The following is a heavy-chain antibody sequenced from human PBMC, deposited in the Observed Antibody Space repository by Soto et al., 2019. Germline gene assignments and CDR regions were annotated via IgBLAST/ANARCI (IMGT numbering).Heavy chain of an antibody. J-gene: IGHJ6*02. V-gene: IGHV4-39*02. CDR1: GGSISSSSYY. Sequence: PSETLSLTCTVSGGSISSSSYYWGWIRQPPGKGLEWIGSIYYSGSTYYNPSLKSRVTISVDTSKNQFSLKLSSVTAADTAIYYCARDFQQLARGYYAYPMDVWGRGTSVTVSS. CDR2: IYYSGST. CDR3: ARDFQQLARGYYAYPMDV. D-gene: IGHD3-3*01.